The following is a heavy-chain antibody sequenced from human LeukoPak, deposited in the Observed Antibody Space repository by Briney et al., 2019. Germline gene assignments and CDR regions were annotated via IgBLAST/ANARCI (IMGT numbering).Heavy chain of an antibody. CDR2: IYYSGST. J-gene: IGHJ4*02. Sequence: SETLSLTCTVSGGSISSYYWSRIRQPPGKGLEWIGYIYYSGSTNYNPSLKSRVTISVDTSKNQFSLKLSSVTAADTAVYYCARQDIGYCSGGSCPSIFDYWGQGTLVTVSS. CDR3: ARQDIGYCSGGSCPSIFDY. D-gene: IGHD2-15*01. CDR1: GGSISSYY. V-gene: IGHV4-59*08.